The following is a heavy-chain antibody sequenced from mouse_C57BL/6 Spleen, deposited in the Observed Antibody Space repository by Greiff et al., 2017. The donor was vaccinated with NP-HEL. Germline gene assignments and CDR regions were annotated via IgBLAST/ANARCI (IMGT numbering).Heavy chain of an antibody. CDR3: ARDRRVTTPFDY. V-gene: IGHV5-4*01. CDR1: GFTFSSYA. J-gene: IGHJ2*01. Sequence: EVQVVESGGGLVKPGGSLKLSCAASGFTFSSYAMSWVRQTPEKRLEWVATISDGGSYTYYPDNVKGRFTISRDNAKNNLYLQMSHLKSEDTAMYYCARDRRVTTPFDYWGQGTTLTVSS. CDR2: ISDGGSYT. D-gene: IGHD2-2*01.